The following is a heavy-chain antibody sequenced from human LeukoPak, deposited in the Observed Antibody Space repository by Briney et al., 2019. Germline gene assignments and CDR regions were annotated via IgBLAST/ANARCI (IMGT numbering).Heavy chain of an antibody. D-gene: IGHD1-7*01. CDR1: GDSINNYY. CDR3: ARDSDARLGSNYEIDY. V-gene: IGHV4-4*07. J-gene: IGHJ4*02. CDR2: IYTSGSA. Sequence: PSQTLSLTCTVSGDSINNYYWSWIRQPAGKGLEWIGRIYTSGSANYNPSLKSRVTMSVDTSKNQFSLKLNSVTAADTAVYYCARDSDARLGSNYEIDYWGQGTLVTVSS.